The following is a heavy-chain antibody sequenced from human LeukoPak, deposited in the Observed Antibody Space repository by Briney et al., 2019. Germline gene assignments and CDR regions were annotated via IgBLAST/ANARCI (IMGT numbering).Heavy chain of an antibody. CDR3: AKEVIVVVPAAIYYFDY. J-gene: IGHJ4*02. CDR2: ISYDGSNK. V-gene: IGHV3-30*18. D-gene: IGHD2-2*01. Sequence: GRSLGLSCAASGFTFSSYGMHWVRQAPGKGLEWVAVISYDGSNKYYADSVKGRFTISRDNSKNTLYLQMNSLRAEDTAVYYCAKEVIVVVPAAIYYFDYWGQGTLVTVSS. CDR1: GFTFSSYG.